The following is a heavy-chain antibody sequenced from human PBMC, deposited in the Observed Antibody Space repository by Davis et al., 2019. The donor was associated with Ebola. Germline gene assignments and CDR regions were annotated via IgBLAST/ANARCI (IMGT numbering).Heavy chain of an antibody. J-gene: IGHJ5*02. V-gene: IGHV4-34*01. Sequence: SETLSLTCAVYGGSFSGYYWSWIRQPPGKGLEWIGEINHSGSTNYNPSLKSRVTISVDTSKNQFSLKLSSVTAADTAVYYCARIRGYCSSTSCLGPTTPRHLKALWFDPWGQGTLVTVSS. CDR3: ARIRGYCSSTSCLGPTTPRHLKALWFDP. D-gene: IGHD2-2*01. CDR1: GGSFSGYY. CDR2: INHSGST.